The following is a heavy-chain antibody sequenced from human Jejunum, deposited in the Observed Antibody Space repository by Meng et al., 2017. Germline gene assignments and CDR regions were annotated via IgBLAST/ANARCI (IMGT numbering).Heavy chain of an antibody. CDR1: GFNFDDYA. J-gene: IGHJ6*02. D-gene: IGHD6-19*01. CDR3: AKGVGKWLAHFYGMDV. V-gene: IGHV3-9*01. CDR2: ISWDSGSI. Sequence: SLKISCAASGFNFDDYAMHWVRQPPGKGLEWVSGISWDSGSIAYADSVKGRFTISRENAKNSLYLQVNSLRAEDTALYYCAKGVGKWLAHFYGMDVWGQGTTVTVSS.